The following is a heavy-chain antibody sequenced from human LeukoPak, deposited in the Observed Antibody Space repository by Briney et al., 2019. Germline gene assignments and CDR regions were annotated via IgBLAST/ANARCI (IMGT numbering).Heavy chain of an antibody. CDR2: INPNSGGT. CDR1: GYTFTGYY. V-gene: IGHV1-2*02. Sequence: ASVKVSCKASGYTFTGYYMHWVRQAPGQGLEWMGWINPNSGGTNYAQKFQGRVTMTRDTSISTAYMELSRLRSDDTAVYYCARELDNPNSSGGYPDAFDIWGQGTMVTVSS. D-gene: IGHD6-19*01. CDR3: ARELDNPNSSGGYPDAFDI. J-gene: IGHJ3*02.